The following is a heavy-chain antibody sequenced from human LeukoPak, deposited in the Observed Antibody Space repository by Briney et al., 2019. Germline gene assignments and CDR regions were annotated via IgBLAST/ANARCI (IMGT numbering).Heavy chain of an antibody. Sequence: GGSLRLSCAASGFTFDDYAMHWVRQAPGKGLEWVSGISWNSGSIGYADSVKGRFTISRDNAKNSLYLQMNSLRAEDTALYYCAKGLSWVGVWYWGQGTLVTVSS. CDR1: GFTFDDYA. V-gene: IGHV3-9*01. CDR2: ISWNSGSI. CDR3: AKGLSWVGVWY. J-gene: IGHJ4*02. D-gene: IGHD1-26*01.